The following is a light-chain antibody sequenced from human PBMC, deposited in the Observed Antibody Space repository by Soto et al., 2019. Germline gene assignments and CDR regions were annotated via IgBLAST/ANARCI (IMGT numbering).Light chain of an antibody. CDR1: QDIGTNY. J-gene: IGKJ2*01. V-gene: IGKV3-20*01. Sequence: EIVLTQSPGTLSLSPGEGATLSYRSSQDIGTNYLAWYQQKPGQAPRLLIFGASSRASGVPGRFSGSGSGTDFTLTISRLEPEDSAVYYCQQFVNSPYMYTFGQGTKLEI. CDR3: QQFVNSPYMYT. CDR2: GAS.